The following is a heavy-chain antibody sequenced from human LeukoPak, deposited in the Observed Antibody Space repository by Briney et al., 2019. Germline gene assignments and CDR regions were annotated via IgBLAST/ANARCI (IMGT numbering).Heavy chain of an antibody. CDR3: ATADYGDYRASAY. CDR1: GYTFTGYY. D-gene: IGHD4-17*01. J-gene: IGHJ4*02. CDR2: INPNSGGT. Sequence: ASVKVSCKASGYTFTGYYIHWVRQAPGQGLEWMGWINPNSGGTNYAQKFQGRVTMTRDTSISTAYMELSRLRSDDTAVYYCATADYGDYRASAYWGQGTLVTVSS. V-gene: IGHV1-2*02.